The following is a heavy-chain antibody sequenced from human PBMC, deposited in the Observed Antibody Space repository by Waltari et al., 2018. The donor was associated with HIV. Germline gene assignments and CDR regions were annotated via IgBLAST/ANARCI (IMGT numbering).Heavy chain of an antibody. Sequence: EVQLVESGGDLVQPGGSLSLSCATSGLSFSRYSMNWVRQAPGKGLEWISYISSSSSRIYYADSVKGRFTISRDNDKNSLYLLMNSLRDEDTAVYYCVAAGDYWGHGTLVTVSP. V-gene: IGHV3-48*02. CDR3: VAAGDY. CDR1: GLSFSRYS. J-gene: IGHJ4*01. CDR2: ISSSSSRI.